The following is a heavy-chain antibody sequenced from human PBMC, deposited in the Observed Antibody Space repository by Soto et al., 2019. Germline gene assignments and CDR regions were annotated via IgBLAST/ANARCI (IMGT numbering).Heavy chain of an antibody. V-gene: IGHV1-69*06. D-gene: IGHD6-25*01. Sequence: ASVKVSCKSSGGGFNSYSISWVRQAPGQGLEWMGVIIPIFGTPTYAQKFQGRVTITADKSTSTAYMEVSRLTSEDTAVYYCARGGPVIIPAATNWFDPWGQGTLVTVSS. J-gene: IGHJ5*02. CDR2: IIPIFGTP. CDR3: ARGGPVIIPAATNWFDP. CDR1: GGGFNSYS.